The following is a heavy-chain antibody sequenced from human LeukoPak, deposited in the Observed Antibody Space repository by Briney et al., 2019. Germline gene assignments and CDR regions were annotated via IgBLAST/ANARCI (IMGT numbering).Heavy chain of an antibody. CDR1: GFTFSSYG. Sequence: PGGSLGLSCAASGFTFSSYGMHWVRQAPGKGLEWVAVISYDGSNKYYADSVKGRFTISRDNSKNTLYLQMNSLRAEDTAVYYCANLLRWEPYWGQGTLVTVSS. CDR3: ANLLRWEPY. J-gene: IGHJ4*02. CDR2: ISYDGSNK. V-gene: IGHV3-30*18. D-gene: IGHD4-23*01.